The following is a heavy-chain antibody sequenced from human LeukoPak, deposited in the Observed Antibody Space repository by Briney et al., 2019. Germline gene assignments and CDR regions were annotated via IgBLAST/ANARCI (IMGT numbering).Heavy chain of an antibody. D-gene: IGHD1-26*01. Sequence: GESLQIFCKASCYSFTSCCIGCVRHMPPKGGVWRGIIYPSTCDTRYSPSFEGRVTISADKSISTAYLQWSSLKASDTAMYCCARPRGWELPSPFDYWGQGTLVTVSS. CDR2: IYPSTCDT. CDR3: ARPRGWELPSPFDY. CDR1: CYSFTSCC. V-gene: IGHV5-51*01. J-gene: IGHJ4*02.